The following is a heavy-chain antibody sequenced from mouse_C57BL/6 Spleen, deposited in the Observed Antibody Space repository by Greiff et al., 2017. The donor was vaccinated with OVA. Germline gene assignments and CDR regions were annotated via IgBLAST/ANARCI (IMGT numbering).Heavy chain of an antibody. CDR3: ARRSTVVSYWYFDV. CDR1: GFSLSTSGMG. D-gene: IGHD1-1*01. CDR2: IYWDDDK. Sequence: QVQLKESGPGILQSSPTLSLTCSFSGFSLSTSGMGVSWIRQPSGKGLEWLAHIYWDDDKRYNPFLKSRLTISKETSRNPVFLKITLVDTADTATYYCARRSTVVSYWYFDVWGTGTTVTVSS. J-gene: IGHJ1*03. V-gene: IGHV8-12*01.